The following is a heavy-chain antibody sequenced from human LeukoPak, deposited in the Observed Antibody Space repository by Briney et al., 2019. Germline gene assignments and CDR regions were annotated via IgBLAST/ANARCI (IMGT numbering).Heavy chain of an antibody. V-gene: IGHV3-30-3*01. CDR1: GFTFSSYA. J-gene: IGHJ4*02. Sequence: GGSLRLSCAASGFTFSSYAMHWARQAPGKGLEWVAVISYDGSNKYYADSVKGRFTISRDNSINALYLQMNSLRLDDTAVYYCVGEIGPRSFDYWGQGTLVTVSS. CDR3: VGEIGPRSFDY. D-gene: IGHD3-16*01. CDR2: ISYDGSNK.